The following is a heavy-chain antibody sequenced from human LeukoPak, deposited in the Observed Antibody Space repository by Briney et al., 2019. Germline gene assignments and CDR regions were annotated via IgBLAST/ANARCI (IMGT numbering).Heavy chain of an antibody. J-gene: IGHJ3*02. Sequence: SETLSLTCTVSGDSIRTSTYYWRWIRQPPGKALEWLGYIYYSGSTNYNPSLKSRVTISVDTSKNQFSLKLSSVTAADTAVYYCARGPVVNDAFDIWGQGTMVTVSS. CDR3: ARGPVVNDAFDI. V-gene: IGHV4-61*01. CDR2: IYYSGST. CDR1: GDSIRTSTYY. D-gene: IGHD3-22*01.